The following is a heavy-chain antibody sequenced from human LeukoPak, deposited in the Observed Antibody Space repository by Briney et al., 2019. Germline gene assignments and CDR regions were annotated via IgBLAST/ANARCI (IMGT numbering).Heavy chain of an antibody. CDR3: AKDLYPDGYSSGCDY. CDR2: ISRNSVSI. CDR1: GFTFDDYA. V-gene: IGHV3-9*01. J-gene: IGHJ4*02. D-gene: IGHD6-19*01. Sequence: GRSLRLSCAASGFTFDDYAMHWVRQAPGKGLEWVSGISRNSVSIGYADSVKGRFTISRDNSKNTLYLQMNSLRAEDTAVYYCAKDLYPDGYSSGCDYWGQGTLVTVSS.